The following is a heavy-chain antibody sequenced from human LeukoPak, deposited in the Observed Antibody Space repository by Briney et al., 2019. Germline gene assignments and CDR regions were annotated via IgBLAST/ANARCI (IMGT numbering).Heavy chain of an antibody. CDR2: IYYSGST. CDR3: AREKSPERKTWLQLGAFDV. J-gene: IGHJ3*01. CDR1: GGSISGYY. D-gene: IGHD5-24*01. V-gene: IGHV4-59*01. Sequence: PSETLSLICTVSGGSISGYYWSWIQQPPGKGLEWIGYIYYSGSTNYNPSLKSRVTISVDTSKNQFSLKLSSVTAADTAVYYCAREKSPERKTWLQLGAFDVWGQGTVVTVSS.